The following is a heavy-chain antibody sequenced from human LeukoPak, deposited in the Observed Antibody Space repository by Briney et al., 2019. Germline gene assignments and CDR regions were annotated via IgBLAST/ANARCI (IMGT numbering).Heavy chain of an antibody. CDR1: GYTFTGYY. CDR2: INPNSGGT. V-gene: IGHV1-2*02. CDR3: SRDSGYCSGGSCYSTYHNQR. J-gene: IGHJ4*02. D-gene: IGHD2-15*01. Sequence: ASVKVSCKASGYTFTGYYMHWVRQAPGQGLEWMGWINPNSGGTNYAQKFQGRVTMTRDTSMSTAYMELSGLRSDDTAVYYCSRDSGYCSGGSCYSTYHNQRWGQGTLVTVSS.